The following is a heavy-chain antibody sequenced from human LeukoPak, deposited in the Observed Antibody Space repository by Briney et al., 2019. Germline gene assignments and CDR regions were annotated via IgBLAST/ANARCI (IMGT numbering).Heavy chain of an antibody. V-gene: IGHV3-48*03. D-gene: IGHD3-10*01. CDR1: GFTFSSYE. CDR2: IGNSDRTI. J-gene: IGHJ4*02. CDR3: ARMRYGSGSDFDY. Sequence: GGSLRLSRAASGFTFSSYEMNWVRQAPGKGLEWVSYIGNSDRTIYYADSLKGRFTISRDNAKNSLYLQMNSLRAEDTAVYYCARMRYGSGSDFDYWGQGTLVTVSS.